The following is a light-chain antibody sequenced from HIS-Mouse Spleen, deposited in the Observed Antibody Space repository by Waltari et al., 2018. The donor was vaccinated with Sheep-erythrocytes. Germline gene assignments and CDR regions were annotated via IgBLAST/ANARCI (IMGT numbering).Light chain of an antibody. Sequence: QSALTQPASVSGSPGQSLTISRTGTSSDVGSYNLVSWYQQHPGKAPKLMIYEGSKRPSGVANRCAGSKSGNTASLTISGLQAEDEADYYCCSYAGSSTLVFGGGTKLTVL. CDR2: EGS. J-gene: IGLJ2*01. CDR1: SSDVGSYNL. V-gene: IGLV2-23*01. CDR3: CSYAGSSTLV.